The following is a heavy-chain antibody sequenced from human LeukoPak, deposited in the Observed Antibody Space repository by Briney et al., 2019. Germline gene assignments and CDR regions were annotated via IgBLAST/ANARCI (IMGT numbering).Heavy chain of an antibody. CDR1: GFIFSNYA. CDR2: IWYDGTNK. V-gene: IGHV3-33*01. D-gene: IGHD6-19*01. Sequence: PGGSLRLSCAASGFIFSNYAMHWVRQAPGKGLEWVAFIWYDGTNKYYADSVKGRFTISRDNAKNSLYLQMNSLRAEDTAVYYCARDAEIYSSGWSWGQGTLVTVSS. CDR3: ARDAEIYSSGWS. J-gene: IGHJ4*02.